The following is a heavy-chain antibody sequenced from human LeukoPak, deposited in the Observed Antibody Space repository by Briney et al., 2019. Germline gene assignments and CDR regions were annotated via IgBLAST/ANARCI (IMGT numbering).Heavy chain of an antibody. CDR1: GYTFTGYY. CDR2: INPNSGGT. J-gene: IGHJ3*02. CDR3: ARGPDYYGPGEGDAFDI. V-gene: IGHV1-2*02. D-gene: IGHD3-10*01. Sequence: GASVKVSCKASGYTFTGYYMHWVRQAPGQGLEWMGWINPNSGGTNYAQKFQGRVTMTRDTSISTAYMELSRLRSDDTAVYYCARGPDYYGPGEGDAFDIWGQGTMVTVSS.